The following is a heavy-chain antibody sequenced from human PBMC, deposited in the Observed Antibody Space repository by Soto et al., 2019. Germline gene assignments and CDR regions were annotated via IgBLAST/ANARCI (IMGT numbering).Heavy chain of an antibody. Sequence: SETLSLTCAVSGDSINSRHYWSWIRQPPGNGMEWMGEINHSGSTNYNPSLKSRVSISVDTSKNQFSLKLSSVTAADTAVYYCARGRSRFYDRSGYSSHSYIWFDPWGQGTLVTVSS. CDR3: ARGRSRFYDRSGYSSHSYIWFDP. J-gene: IGHJ5*02. D-gene: IGHD3-22*01. V-gene: IGHV4-34*01. CDR2: INHSGST. CDR1: GDSINSRHY.